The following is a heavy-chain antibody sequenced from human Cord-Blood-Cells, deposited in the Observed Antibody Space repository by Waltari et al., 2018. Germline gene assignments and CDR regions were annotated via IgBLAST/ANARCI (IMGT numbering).Heavy chain of an antibody. Sequence: EVQLLESGGGLVQPGGSLRLYCAACGFTFSSYAMSWVRQATGKGLEWVSAISGSGGSTYYADSVKGRFTISRDNSKNTLYLQMNSLRAEDTAVYYCAKDLDDYGDYYYYGMDVWGQGTTVTVSS. J-gene: IGHJ6*02. V-gene: IGHV3-23*01. CDR2: ISGSGGST. CDR3: AKDLDDYGDYYYYGMDV. D-gene: IGHD4-17*01. CDR1: GFTFSSYA.